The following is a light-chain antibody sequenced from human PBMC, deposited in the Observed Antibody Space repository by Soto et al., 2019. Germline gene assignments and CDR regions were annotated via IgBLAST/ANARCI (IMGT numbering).Light chain of an antibody. CDR1: NSDVGGYDR. CDR2: EVY. Sequence: QSALTQPASVSGSPGQSITISCTGTNSDVGGYDRVSWYQHHPGKAPKLLIFEVYNRPSGISDRFSGSKSGDTASLTISGLQAEDEADYYCSSYTSSSTLWVFGGGTKLTVL. CDR3: SSYTSSSTLWV. J-gene: IGLJ3*02. V-gene: IGLV2-14*01.